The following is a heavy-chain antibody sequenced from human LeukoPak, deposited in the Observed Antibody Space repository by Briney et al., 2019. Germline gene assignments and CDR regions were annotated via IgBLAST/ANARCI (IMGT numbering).Heavy chain of an antibody. V-gene: IGHV3-9*01. D-gene: IGHD2-8*01. Sequence: GGSPRLSCAASGFTFDDYAMHWVRQAPGKGLEWVSGISWNSGSIGYADSVKGRFTISRDNAKNSLYLQMNSLRAEDTALYYCARVYAPSYYYYYMDVWGKGTTVTVSS. CDR2: ISWNSGSI. CDR3: ARVYAPSYYYYYMDV. CDR1: GFTFDDYA. J-gene: IGHJ6*03.